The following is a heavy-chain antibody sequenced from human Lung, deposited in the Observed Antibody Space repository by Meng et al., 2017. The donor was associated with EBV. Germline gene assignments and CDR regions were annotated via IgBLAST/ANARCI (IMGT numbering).Heavy chain of an antibody. D-gene: IGHD6-13*01. CDR2: ISAYNGNT. CDR1: GYTFTSYG. V-gene: IGHV1-18*01. J-gene: IGHJ5*02. Sequence: QVQLVRSGAEVKKPGAAVKVSCKASGYTFTSYGISWVRQAPGQGLEWMGWISAYNGNTNYAQKLQGRVTMTTDTSTSTAYMELRSLRSDDTAVYYCARGPLRRIAAGGWFDPWGQGTLVTVSS. CDR3: ARGPLRRIAAGGWFDP.